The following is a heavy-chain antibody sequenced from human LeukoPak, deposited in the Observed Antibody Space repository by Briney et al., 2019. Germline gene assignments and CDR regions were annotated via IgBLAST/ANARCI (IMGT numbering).Heavy chain of an antibody. V-gene: IGHV1-18*01. J-gene: IGHJ6*02. CDR3: ARDLAPLEEEWFGELLRGNYYYYYGMDV. CDR2: ISAYNGNS. Sequence: SVKVSCKASGYTFTSYGISWVRQAPGQGLEWMGWISAYNGNSNYAQKLQGRVTMTTDTSTSTAYMELRSLRSDDTAVYYCARDLAPLEEEWFGELLRGNYYYYYGMDVWGQGTTVTVSS. D-gene: IGHD3-10*01. CDR1: GYTFTSYG.